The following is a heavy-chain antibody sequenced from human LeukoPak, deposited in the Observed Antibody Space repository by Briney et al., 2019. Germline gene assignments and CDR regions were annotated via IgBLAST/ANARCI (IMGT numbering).Heavy chain of an antibody. CDR3: ARGVPYSNYAHDDYYYSMDV. Sequence: VASVKVSCKASGGTFSSYAMSWVRQAPGQGLEWMGGIIPIFGTANYAQKVEGRVTITTEKSTSTAYMALSSLRSEDTALYYCARGVPYSNYAHDDYYYSMDVWGKGTTVTVSS. CDR1: GGTFSSYA. D-gene: IGHD4-11*01. J-gene: IGHJ6*03. V-gene: IGHV1-69*05. CDR2: IIPIFGTA.